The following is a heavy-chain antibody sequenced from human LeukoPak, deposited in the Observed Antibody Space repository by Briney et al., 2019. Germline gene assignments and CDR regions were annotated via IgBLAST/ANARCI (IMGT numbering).Heavy chain of an antibody. CDR1: GFTFSNAW. CDR3: TTDYDILTGYPADY. D-gene: IGHD3-9*01. J-gene: IGHJ4*02. V-gene: IGHV3-15*01. CDR2: IKSKTDGRTR. Sequence: PGGSLRLSCAASGFTFSNAWMSWVRQAPGKGLEWVGRIKSKTDGRTRDYAAGVKDIFTISRDDSKNTLYLQMNSLKTEDTAVYYCTTDYDILTGYPADYWGQGTLVTVSS.